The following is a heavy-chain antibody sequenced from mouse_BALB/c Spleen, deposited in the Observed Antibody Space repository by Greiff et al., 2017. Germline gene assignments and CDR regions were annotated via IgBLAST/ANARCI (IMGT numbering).Heavy chain of an antibody. CDR3: ARLVTPYYFDY. J-gene: IGHJ2*01. V-gene: IGHV1-87*01. Sequence: VQLQQSGAELARPGASVKLSCKASGYTFTSYWMQWVKQRPGQGLEWIGAIYPGDGDTRYTQKFKGKATLTADKSSSTAYMQLSSLASEDSAVYYCARLVTPYYFDYWGQGTTLTVSS. CDR1: GYTFTSYW. D-gene: IGHD2-2*01. CDR2: IYPGDGDT.